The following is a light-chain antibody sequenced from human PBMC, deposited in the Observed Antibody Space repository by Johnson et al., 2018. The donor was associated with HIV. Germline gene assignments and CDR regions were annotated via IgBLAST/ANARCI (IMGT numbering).Light chain of an antibody. CDR2: DND. Sequence: QSVLTQPPSVSAAPGQKVTISCYGSNSNIGNNYVSWYQQVPGTAPKLLISDNDKRPSGTPDRFSGSKSDTSATLGITGLQTGDEADCYCGTWDSSLSAYVFGTGTKVTVL. V-gene: IGLV1-51*01. CDR1: NSNIGNNY. CDR3: GTWDSSLSAYV. J-gene: IGLJ1*01.